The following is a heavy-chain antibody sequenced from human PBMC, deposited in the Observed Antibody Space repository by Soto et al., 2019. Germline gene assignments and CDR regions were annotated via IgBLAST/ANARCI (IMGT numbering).Heavy chain of an antibody. D-gene: IGHD2-2*01. Sequence: SETLSLACAVSGYVITNGYHWGWIRHPPGKELGWIGTISHSGDTYYNPSLKSRVTISIDTAKHHLSLILSSVTAADTATYYCTGTYTTTTSCFINGKDDWGQGTTDNDSS. V-gene: IGHV4-38-2*01. J-gene: IGHJ6*02. CDR2: ISHSGDT. CDR3: TGTYTTTTSCFINGKDD. CDR1: GYVITNGYH.